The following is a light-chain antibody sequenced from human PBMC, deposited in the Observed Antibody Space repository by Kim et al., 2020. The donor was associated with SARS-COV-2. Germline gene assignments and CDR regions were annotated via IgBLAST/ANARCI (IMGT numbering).Light chain of an antibody. CDR3: QEYNSDFT. V-gene: IGKV1-5*01. Sequence: SASVGDRVTITCRASQTSSTWLDWYQQKPGKPPNALISDASSLESGVPSRFSGSGSGTEFTLTISSLQPDDFATYYCQEYNSDFTFGPGTKVDIK. CDR1: QTSSTW. J-gene: IGKJ3*01. CDR2: DAS.